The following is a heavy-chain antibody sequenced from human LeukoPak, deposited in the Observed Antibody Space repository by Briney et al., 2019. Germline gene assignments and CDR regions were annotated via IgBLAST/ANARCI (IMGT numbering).Heavy chain of an antibody. CDR3: ARVRGSGWYFFDS. Sequence: GGSLRLSCAASGFTFSSYSVNWVRQAPGKGLEWVSYITSSSGTISYADSVKGRFTISRDNAKNSLYLQMNSLRDEDTAVYYCARVRGSGWYFFDSWGQGTLVTVSS. V-gene: IGHV3-48*02. D-gene: IGHD6-19*01. J-gene: IGHJ4*02. CDR1: GFTFSSYS. CDR2: ITSSSGTI.